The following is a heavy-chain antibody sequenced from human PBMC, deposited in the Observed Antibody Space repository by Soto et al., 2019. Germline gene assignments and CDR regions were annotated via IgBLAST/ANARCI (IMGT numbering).Heavy chain of an antibody. V-gene: IGHV3-73*02. J-gene: IGHJ6*02. CDR2: IRSKPNNYAT. Sequence: EVQLVESGGGLVQPGESLRLSCAASGFTFSGSAMHWVRQAPGKGLEWVGRIRSKPNNYATAYAASVTGRFSISRDDSKNTAYLQVNGLKTEDTAVYYCSGGQNDYNYYYYYPMDVWGRGTTVTVSS. D-gene: IGHD4-4*01. CDR3: SGGQNDYNYYYYYPMDV. CDR1: GFTFSGSA.